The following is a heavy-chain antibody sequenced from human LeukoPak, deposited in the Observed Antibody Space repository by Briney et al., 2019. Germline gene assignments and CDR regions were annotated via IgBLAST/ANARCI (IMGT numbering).Heavy chain of an antibody. D-gene: IGHD6-19*01. CDR2: ISGSGGST. Sequence: GGSLRLSCAASGFTFSSYALSWVRQAPGKGLEWVSAISGSGGSTYYADSVKGRFTISRDNSKNTLYLQMNSLRAEDTAVYYCAKVVYSSGWYGYFQHWGQGTLVTVSS. V-gene: IGHV3-23*01. CDR3: AKVVYSSGWYGYFQH. CDR1: GFTFSSYA. J-gene: IGHJ1*01.